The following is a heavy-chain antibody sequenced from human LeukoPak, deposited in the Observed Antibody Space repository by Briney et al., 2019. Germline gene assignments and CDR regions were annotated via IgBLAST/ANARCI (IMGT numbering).Heavy chain of an antibody. Sequence: GGSLRLSCAASGFTFRSYWMSWVRQAPGKGLEWVANIKEDGSEKYYVDYVKGRFTISRDNAKNSLYLQMNSLRAEDTAVYYCARDWEYSSDYWGQGTLVTVSS. CDR2: IKEDGSEK. V-gene: IGHV3-7*01. D-gene: IGHD6-6*01. J-gene: IGHJ4*02. CDR3: ARDWEYSSDY. CDR1: GFTFRSYW.